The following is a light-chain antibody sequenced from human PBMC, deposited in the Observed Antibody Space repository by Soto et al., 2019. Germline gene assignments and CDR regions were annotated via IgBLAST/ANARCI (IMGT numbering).Light chain of an antibody. V-gene: IGLV4-69*01. CDR3: QTWGTGIRV. Sequence: HLVLTQSPSASASLGASVTLTCTLSSGHSSYAITWHQQQPEKGPRYLMNLNSDGSHTKGDGIPDRFSGFSSGAERYLTISSLQSEDEADYYCQTWGTGIRVFGGGTKVTVL. CDR2: LNSDGSH. CDR1: SGHSSYA. J-gene: IGLJ2*01.